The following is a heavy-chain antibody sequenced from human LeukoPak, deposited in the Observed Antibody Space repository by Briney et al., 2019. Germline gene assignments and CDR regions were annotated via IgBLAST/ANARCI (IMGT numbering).Heavy chain of an antibody. V-gene: IGHV3-7*01. D-gene: IGHD6-13*01. CDR3: AREEQQLVGGGYFDY. J-gene: IGHJ4*02. Sequence: GGSLRLSCAASGFIFSTYWMTWVRQAPGKGLEWVASLKYDGSDKYYVDSVKGRFTVSRDNAKNSLYLQMNSLRAEDTAVYYCAREEQQLVGGGYFDYWGQGTLATVSS. CDR1: GFIFSTYW. CDR2: LKYDGSDK.